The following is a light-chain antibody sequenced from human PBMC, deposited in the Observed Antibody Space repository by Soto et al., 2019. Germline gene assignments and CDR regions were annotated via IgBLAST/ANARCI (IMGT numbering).Light chain of an antibody. CDR1: QSVSGY. V-gene: IGKV3-11*01. Sequence: EIVLTQSPDTLSLSPGERATLSCRASQSVSGYLGWYQQKPGQAPRLLIYDASNRAYGVPARFRGSGSGTNFTLTIARLEPEDFAVYYCQQRRNWPYLTFGGGTRV. J-gene: IGKJ4*01. CDR2: DAS. CDR3: QQRRNWPYLT.